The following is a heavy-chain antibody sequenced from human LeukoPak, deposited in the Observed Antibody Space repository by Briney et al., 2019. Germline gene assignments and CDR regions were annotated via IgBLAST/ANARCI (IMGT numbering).Heavy chain of an antibody. J-gene: IGHJ6*04. CDR3: AKGFGELSYYGMDV. CDR2: ISYDGSNK. CDR1: GFTFSSYA. D-gene: IGHD3-10*01. Sequence: GRSLRLSCAASGFTFSSYAMHWVRQAPGKGLEWVAVISYDGSNKYYADSVKGRFTISRDNSKNTLYLQMNSLRAEDTAVYYCAKGFGELSYYGMDVWGKGTTVTVSS. V-gene: IGHV3-30*04.